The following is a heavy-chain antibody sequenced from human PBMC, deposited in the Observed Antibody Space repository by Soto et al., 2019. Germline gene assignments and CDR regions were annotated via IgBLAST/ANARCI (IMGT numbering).Heavy chain of an antibody. CDR3: AKAHTYSGYAECAFDI. CDR2: ISGSGGST. CDR1: GFTFSSYA. Sequence: GSLRLSCAASGFTFSSYAMSWVRQAPGKGLEWVSAISGSGGSTYYADSVKGRFTISRDNSKNTLYLQMNSLRAEDTAVYYCAKAHTYSGYAECAFDIWGQGTMVTVSS. D-gene: IGHD5-12*01. V-gene: IGHV3-23*01. J-gene: IGHJ3*02.